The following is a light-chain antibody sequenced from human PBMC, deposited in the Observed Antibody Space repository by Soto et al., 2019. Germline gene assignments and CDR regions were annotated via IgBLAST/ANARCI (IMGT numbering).Light chain of an antibody. CDR2: DVS. J-gene: IGLJ1*01. Sequence: QSVLTQPASVSGSPGQSITISCTGTSSDVGAYNYVSWYQQHPGKVPKLMIYDVSDRPSGVSNRFSGSKSGNTASLTISGLQAEDEADYYCSSFTRSSSYVFGTGTKLTVL. CDR1: SSDVGAYNY. V-gene: IGLV2-14*03. CDR3: SSFTRSSSYV.